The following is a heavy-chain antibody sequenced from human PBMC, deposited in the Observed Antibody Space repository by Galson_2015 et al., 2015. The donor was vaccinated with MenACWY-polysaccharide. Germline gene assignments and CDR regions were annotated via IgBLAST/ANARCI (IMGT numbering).Heavy chain of an antibody. CDR1: GFTFSIYR. V-gene: IGHV3-48*01. Sequence: SLRLSCAASGFTFSIYRINWVRQAPGKGLEWVSYISSSSGSIYYADSVKGRFTVSRDNAENSVSLQMNSLRAEDTAVYYCTRVGTSGWTPDCWGQGALVTVAS. CDR2: ISSSSGSI. D-gene: IGHD6-19*01. J-gene: IGHJ4*02. CDR3: TRVGTSGWTPDC.